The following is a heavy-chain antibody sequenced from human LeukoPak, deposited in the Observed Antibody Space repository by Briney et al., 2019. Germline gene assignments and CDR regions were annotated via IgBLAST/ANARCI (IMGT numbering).Heavy chain of an antibody. Sequence: GALRLSCAASGFTFSSYAMSWVRQAPGKGLEWVSAISGSGGSTYYADSVKGRFTISRDNSKNTLYLQMNSLRAEDTAVYYCAKDQRNGGNSDYWGQGTLVTVSS. CDR1: GFTFSSYA. V-gene: IGHV3-23*01. CDR2: ISGSGGST. D-gene: IGHD4-23*01. J-gene: IGHJ4*02. CDR3: AKDQRNGGNSDY.